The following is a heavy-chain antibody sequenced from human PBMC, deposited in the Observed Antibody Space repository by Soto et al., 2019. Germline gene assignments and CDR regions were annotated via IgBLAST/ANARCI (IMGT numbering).Heavy chain of an antibody. V-gene: IGHV4-34*01. J-gene: IGHJ4*01. Sequence: QVQLQQWGAGLLKPSETLSLPCAVYGGSFSGYYWNWIRQPPGEGLEWIGETNRSGRTNYGPSLTSRVAISVDTAKNRFSLKLNSVTAADKAVYYCARHGDYSGVDYWGHGTLVTVSS. CDR1: GGSFSGYY. CDR2: TNRSGRT. D-gene: IGHD4-17*01. CDR3: ARHGDYSGVDY.